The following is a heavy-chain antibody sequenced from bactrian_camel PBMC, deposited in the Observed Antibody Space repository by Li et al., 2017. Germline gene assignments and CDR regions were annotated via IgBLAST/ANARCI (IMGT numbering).Heavy chain of an antibody. CDR3: AADLRGGPRCYDRVRGGMLDY. J-gene: IGHJ4*01. CDR2: SAIGLAYR. Sequence: HVQLVESGGGSVQAGGSLRLSCSASGNDYSIQCMAWYRQVSGKEREGIAASAIGLAYRYLGDSVKGRFDVIRDSASNTLYLQMNDLRPGDTAMYYCAADLRGGPRCYDRVRGGMLDYGGRGTQVTVS. CDR1: GNDYSIQC. V-gene: IGHV3S54*01. D-gene: IGHD3*01.